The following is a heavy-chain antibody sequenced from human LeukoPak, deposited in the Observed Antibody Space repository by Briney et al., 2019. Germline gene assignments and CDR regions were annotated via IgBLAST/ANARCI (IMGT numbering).Heavy chain of an antibody. Sequence: PGGSLRLSCAASGFPFSTYGMHWVRQAPGKGLEWVAVIWYDGSNKYYADSVKGRFTISRDNSKNTLYLQMNSLRAEDTAVYYCVRASGSYDYWGQGTLVTVSS. CDR1: GFPFSTYG. CDR2: IWYDGSNK. D-gene: IGHD1-26*01. J-gene: IGHJ4*02. CDR3: VRASGSYDY. V-gene: IGHV3-33*01.